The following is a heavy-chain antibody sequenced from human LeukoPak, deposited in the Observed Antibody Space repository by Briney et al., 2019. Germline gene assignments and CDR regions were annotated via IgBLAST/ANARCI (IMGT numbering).Heavy chain of an antibody. V-gene: IGHV3-30*02. CDR2: VRPDASSE. J-gene: IGHJ4*02. CDR3: AKDQAGTWGLDY. Sequence: GGSLRLSCAASGFTFSSYWMHWVRQAPGKGLEWVAFVRPDASSEYYADSVKGRFTISRDNSKNTLYLQMNSLRTEDTAFYYCAKDQAGTWGLDYWGQGTLVTVSS. D-gene: IGHD3-10*01. CDR1: GFTFSSYW.